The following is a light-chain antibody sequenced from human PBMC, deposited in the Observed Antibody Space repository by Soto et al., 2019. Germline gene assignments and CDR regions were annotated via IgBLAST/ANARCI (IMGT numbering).Light chain of an antibody. J-gene: IGKJ2*04. CDR2: AVS. Sequence: EIVLTQSPGILSLSPGERATLSCRASQSVSSTYLSWYQQKLGRAPRLLIYAVSSRATGIPDRFRGSGSGTDFSLTLSRLESEAFEVYYCQQYRGSFGQGTKLEMK. CDR3: QQYRGS. CDR1: QSVSSTY. V-gene: IGKV3-20*01.